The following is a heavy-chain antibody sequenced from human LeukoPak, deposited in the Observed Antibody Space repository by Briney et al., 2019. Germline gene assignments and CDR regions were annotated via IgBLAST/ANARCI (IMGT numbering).Heavy chain of an antibody. CDR3: AKGDYYDSSGYYSHDY. CDR1: GFTFSSYG. Sequence: GGSLRLSCAASGFTFSSYGMHWVRQAPGKGLEWVAVISYDGSNKYYADSVKGRFTISRDNSKNTLYLQMNSLRAEDTAVYYCAKGDYYDSSGYYSHDYWGQGTLVTVSS. V-gene: IGHV3-30*18. CDR2: ISYDGSNK. J-gene: IGHJ4*02. D-gene: IGHD3-22*01.